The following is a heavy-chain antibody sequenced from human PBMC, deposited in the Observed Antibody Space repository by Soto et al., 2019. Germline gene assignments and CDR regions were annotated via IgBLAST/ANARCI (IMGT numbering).Heavy chain of an antibody. V-gene: IGHV1-69*06. CDR2: IIPIFGTA. Sequence: SVKVSCKASGGTFSSYAISWVRQAPGQGLWWMGGIIPIFGTANYAQKFQGRVTITADKSTSTAYMELSSLRSEDTAVYYCATLPGYCSGGSCYPRVRWFDPWGQGTLVTVSS. CDR3: ATLPGYCSGGSCYPRVRWFDP. CDR1: GGTFSSYA. J-gene: IGHJ5*02. D-gene: IGHD2-15*01.